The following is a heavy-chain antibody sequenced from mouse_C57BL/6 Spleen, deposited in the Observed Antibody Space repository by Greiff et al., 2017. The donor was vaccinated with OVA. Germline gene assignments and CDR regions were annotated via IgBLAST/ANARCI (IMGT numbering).Heavy chain of an antibody. J-gene: IGHJ2*01. CDR3: AGGETAQARGYCFDY. CDR1: GYSFTDYN. V-gene: IGHV1-39*01. Sequence: EVKLVESGPELVKPGASVKISCKASGYSFTDYNMNWVKQSNGKSLEWIGVINPNYGTTSYNQKFKGKATLTVDTSSSTAYMQLNSLTSEDSAVYSCAGGETAQARGYCFDYWGQGTTLTVSS. CDR2: INPNYGTT. D-gene: IGHD3-2*02.